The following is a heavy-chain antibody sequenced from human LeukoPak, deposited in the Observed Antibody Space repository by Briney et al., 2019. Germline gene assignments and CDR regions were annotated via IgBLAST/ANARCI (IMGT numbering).Heavy chain of an antibody. J-gene: IGHJ4*02. D-gene: IGHD5-24*01. Sequence: ASVTVSCKASGGTFSSYAISWVRQAPGQGLEWMGGIIPIFGTANYAQKFQGRVTITADESTSTAYMELSSLRSEDTAVYYCAREMATIHSPDHFDYWGQGTLVTVSS. CDR1: GGTFSSYA. CDR2: IIPIFGTA. CDR3: AREMATIHSPDHFDY. V-gene: IGHV1-69*13.